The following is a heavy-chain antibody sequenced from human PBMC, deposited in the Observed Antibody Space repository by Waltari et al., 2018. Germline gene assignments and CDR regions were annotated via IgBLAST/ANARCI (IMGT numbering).Heavy chain of an antibody. CDR1: GFTFSSYA. Sequence: EVQLVESGGGLVQPGGSLSLSCAASGFTFSSYAMSWVRQAPGKGVEWVSAISGSGGSTYYTDSVKGRFTISRDNSKNTLYLQMNSLRAEDTAVYYCAKPAIVVVVAAPFDYWGQGTLVTVSS. J-gene: IGHJ4*02. D-gene: IGHD2-15*01. CDR3: AKPAIVVVVAAPFDY. V-gene: IGHV3-23*04. CDR2: ISGSGGST.